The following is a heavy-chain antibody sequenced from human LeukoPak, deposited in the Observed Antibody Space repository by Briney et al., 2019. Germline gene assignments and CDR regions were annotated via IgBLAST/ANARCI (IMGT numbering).Heavy chain of an antibody. CDR3: ARDLKYYGSGSYYTSDY. D-gene: IGHD3-10*01. CDR1: GFTFDDYG. J-gene: IGHJ4*02. V-gene: IGHV3-20*01. CDR2: INWNGGST. Sequence: GESLKISCAASGFTFDDYGMSWVRQAPGKGLEWVWGINWNGGSTGYADSVKGRFTISRDNAKNSLYLQMNRLRAEDTALYHGARDLKYYGSGSYYTSDYWGQGTLVTVSA.